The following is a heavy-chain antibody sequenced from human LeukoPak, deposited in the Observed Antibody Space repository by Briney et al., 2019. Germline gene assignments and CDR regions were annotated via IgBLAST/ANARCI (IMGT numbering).Heavy chain of an antibody. CDR2: INPNSGGT. CDR3: ARSHCGGDCYSEYIWFDP. Sequence: GASVKVSCKASGYTFTGYYVHWVRQAPGQGLEWMGWINPNSGGTNYAQKLQGRVTMTTDTSTSTAYMELRSLRSDDTAVYYCARSHCGGDCYSEYIWFDPWGQGTLVTVSS. V-gene: IGHV1-2*02. D-gene: IGHD2-21*02. CDR1: GYTFTGYY. J-gene: IGHJ5*02.